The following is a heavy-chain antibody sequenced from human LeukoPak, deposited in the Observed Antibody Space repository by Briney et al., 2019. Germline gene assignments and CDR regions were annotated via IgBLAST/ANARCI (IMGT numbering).Heavy chain of an antibody. D-gene: IGHD1-14*01. CDR3: AREDHPDAFDI. CDR2: IWYDGSNK. CDR1: GFTFSSYG. Sequence: GGSLRLSCAASGFTFSSYGMHWVRQAPGKGLEWVAVIWYDGSNKYYADSVKGRFTISRDNSKNALYLQMNSLRAEDTAVYYCAREDHPDAFDIWGQGTMVTVSS. J-gene: IGHJ3*02. V-gene: IGHV3-33*01.